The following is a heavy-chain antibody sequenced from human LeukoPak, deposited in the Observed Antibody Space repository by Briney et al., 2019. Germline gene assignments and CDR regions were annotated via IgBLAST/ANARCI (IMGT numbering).Heavy chain of an antibody. D-gene: IGHD2-21*02. V-gene: IGHV3-23*03. CDR1: GFTFDDYA. CDR2: IYSGGST. J-gene: IGHJ6*02. CDR3: AKYCGGDCYLLNGMDV. Sequence: PGGSLRLSCAASGFTFDDYAMHWVRQAPGKGLEWVSVIYSGGSTYYADSVKGRFTISRDNSKNTLYLQMNSLRAEDTAVYYCAKYCGGDCYLLNGMDVWGQGTTVTVSS.